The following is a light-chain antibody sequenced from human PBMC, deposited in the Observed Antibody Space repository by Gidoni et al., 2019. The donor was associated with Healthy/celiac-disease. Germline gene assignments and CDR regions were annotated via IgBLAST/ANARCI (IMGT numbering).Light chain of an antibody. Sequence: IVLTQSPGTLSLSPGEGATLSCRASQSVSSSYLAWYQQKPGQAPRLLIYGASSRATGIPDRFSGIGSGTDFTLTISRLEPEDFAVYYCQQYGSSPLTFGQGTKVEIK. CDR3: QQYGSSPLT. J-gene: IGKJ1*01. CDR1: QSVSSSY. CDR2: GAS. V-gene: IGKV3-20*01.